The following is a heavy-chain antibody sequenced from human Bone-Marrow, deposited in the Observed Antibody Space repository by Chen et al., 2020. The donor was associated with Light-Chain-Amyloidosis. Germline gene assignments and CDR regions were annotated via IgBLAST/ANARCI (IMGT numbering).Heavy chain of an antibody. D-gene: IGHD5-18*01. J-gene: IGHJ4*02. V-gene: IGHV4-39*01. CDR1: GGSMSSSRYY. Sequence: QVQLPESGPGLVKPSETLSLTCAVSGGSMSSSRYYWGWIRQAPGQGLEWIAIFSYGETTYYNPSLKSRVTISVDTSKNQFSLKLSSVTAADTAVYYCARHNYGYSPPYYFDYWGQGTLVTVSS. CDR2: FSYGETT. CDR3: ARHNYGYSPPYYFDY.